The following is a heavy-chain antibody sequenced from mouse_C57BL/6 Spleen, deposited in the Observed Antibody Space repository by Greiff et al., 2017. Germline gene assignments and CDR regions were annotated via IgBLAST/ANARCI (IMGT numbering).Heavy chain of an antibody. CDR1: GYTFTDYY. J-gene: IGHJ2*01. CDR3: ARGGD. CDR2: INPNNGGT. V-gene: IGHV1-26*01. Sequence: VQLQQSGPELVKPGASVKISCKASGYTFTDYYMNWVKQSHGKSLEWIGDINPNNGGTSYNQKFKGKATLTVDKSSSTAYMELRSLTYEDSAVYYCARGGDWGQGTTLTVSS.